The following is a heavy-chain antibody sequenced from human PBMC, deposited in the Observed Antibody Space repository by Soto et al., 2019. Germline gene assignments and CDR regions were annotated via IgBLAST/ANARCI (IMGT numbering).Heavy chain of an antibody. J-gene: IGHJ5*02. D-gene: IGHD2-2*01. V-gene: IGHV3-7*03. CDR2: INRDGSES. CDR3: ARDPGPRPAAIRGLGWFDP. CDR1: GFTFSGYW. Sequence: EALLVESGGGLVQPGGALRLSCAASGFTFSGYWMSWVRQAPGKGLEWVASINRDGSESHYVDSVQGRFTISRDNAKSSVYLQMKSLRAEDTAVYYCARDPGPRPAAIRGLGWFDPWGQGTLVTVSS.